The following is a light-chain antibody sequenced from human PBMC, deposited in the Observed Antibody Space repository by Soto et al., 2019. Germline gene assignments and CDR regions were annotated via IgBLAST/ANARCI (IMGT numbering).Light chain of an antibody. CDR3: QQYNNWPRT. V-gene: IGKV3-15*01. J-gene: IGKJ1*01. Sequence: EIVMTQSPGTLSVSPGERATLSCRSSQSVSNNLAWYQQKPGQAPRLLIYGASTGVTGIPTRFSGSGSGTEFTLTISSLQSEDFAVYYCQQYNNWPRTFGQGTKVDIK. CDR1: QSVSNN. CDR2: GAS.